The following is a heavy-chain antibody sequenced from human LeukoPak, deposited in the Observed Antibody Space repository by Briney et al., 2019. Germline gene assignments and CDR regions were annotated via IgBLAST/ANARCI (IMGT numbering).Heavy chain of an antibody. CDR2: INTDGSST. V-gene: IGHV3-74*01. CDR1: GFTFSSYW. Sequence: GGSLRLSCAASGFTFSSYWMHWVRQAPGKGLVWVSRINTDGSSTNYADSVKGRFTISRDNAKNTLYLQMNSLRAEDTAVYYCARRGYSNFALDYWGQGTLVIVSS. D-gene: IGHD4-11*01. CDR3: ARRGYSNFALDY. J-gene: IGHJ4*02.